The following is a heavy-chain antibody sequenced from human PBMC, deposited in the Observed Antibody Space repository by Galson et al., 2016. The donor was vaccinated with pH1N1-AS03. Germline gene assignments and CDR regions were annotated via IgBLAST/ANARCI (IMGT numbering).Heavy chain of an antibody. Sequence: SVKVSCKASGYIFTGFYVHWVRQAPGQGLEWMGWINPNSGVTTYAQQFQAWVTMTGDTSISTAYMELYGLKSDDTAVYYCARDPRGPCSSATCPTTYYFGMDVWGQGTTVIVSS. J-gene: IGHJ6*02. V-gene: IGHV1-2*04. CDR3: ARDPRGPCSSATCPTTYYFGMDV. D-gene: IGHD1-26*01. CDR2: INPNSGVT. CDR1: GYIFTGFY.